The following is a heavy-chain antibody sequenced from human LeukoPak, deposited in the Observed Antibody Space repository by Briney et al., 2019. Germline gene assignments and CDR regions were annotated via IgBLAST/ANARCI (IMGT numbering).Heavy chain of an antibody. CDR1: GYTFTGYY. V-gene: IGHV1-2*06. D-gene: IGHD6-19*01. CDR2: INPNSGGT. CDR3: ARNEWLVRNWFDP. J-gene: IGHJ5*02. Sequence: ASVKVSCKASGYTFTGYYMHWVRQAPGQGLEWMGRINPNSGGTNYAQKFQGRVTMTRDTSISTAYVELSRLRSDDTAVYYCARNEWLVRNWFDPWGQGTLVTVSS.